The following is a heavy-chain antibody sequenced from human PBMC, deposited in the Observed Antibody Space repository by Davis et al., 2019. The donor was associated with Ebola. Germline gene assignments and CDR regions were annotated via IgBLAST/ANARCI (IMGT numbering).Heavy chain of an antibody. Sequence: PGGSLRLSCKGSGYSFTSYWIGWVRQMPGKGLEWMGIIYPGDSDTRYSPSFQGQVTISADKSISTAYLQWSSLKASDTAMYYCARLKGHILYRNDNWFDPWGQGTLVTVSS. CDR3: ARLKGHILYRNDNWFDP. V-gene: IGHV5-51*01. CDR2: IYPGDSDT. J-gene: IGHJ5*02. D-gene: IGHD2-8*01. CDR1: GYSFTSYW.